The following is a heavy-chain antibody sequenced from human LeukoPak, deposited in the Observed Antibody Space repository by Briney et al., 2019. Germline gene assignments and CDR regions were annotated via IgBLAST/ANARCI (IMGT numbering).Heavy chain of an antibody. Sequence: AAVNVSCKACVYTLTSYAMHWVRQAPGQRREWMGWNNAGNCNTKYSQKFHGRVTITRDTSASTAYMALSSLRSQDTAVYYCARALVSGYDSLFDYWGQGTLVTVSS. J-gene: IGHJ4*02. CDR1: VYTLTSYA. V-gene: IGHV1-3*01. CDR2: NNAGNCNT. CDR3: ARALVSGYDSLFDY. D-gene: IGHD5-12*01.